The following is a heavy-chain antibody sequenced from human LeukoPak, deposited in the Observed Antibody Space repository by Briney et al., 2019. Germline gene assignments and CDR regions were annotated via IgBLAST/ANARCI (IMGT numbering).Heavy chain of an antibody. CDR2: ISYDGSNK. J-gene: IGHJ6*02. V-gene: IGHV3-30*04. CDR3: ATPLYCSGGSCYGYYYGMDV. CDR1: GFTFSSYA. D-gene: IGHD2-15*01. Sequence: PGRSLRLSCAASGFTFSSYAMHWVRQAPGKGLEWVAVISYDGSNKYYADSVKGRFTISGDNSKNTLYLQMNSLRAEDTAVYYCATPLYCSGGSCYGYYYGMDVWGQGTTVTVSS.